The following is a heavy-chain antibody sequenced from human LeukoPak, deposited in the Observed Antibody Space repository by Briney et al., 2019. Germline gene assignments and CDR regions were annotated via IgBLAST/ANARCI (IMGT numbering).Heavy chain of an antibody. Sequence: GASVKVSCKASGYTFTSYGISWVRQAPGQGLEWMGWISAYNGNTNYAQKLQGRVTMTTDTSTSTAYMELRSLRSDDTAVYYCARVGGSYCGGDCSYYYYMDVWGKGTTVTISS. CDR2: ISAYNGNT. D-gene: IGHD2-21*02. V-gene: IGHV1-18*01. J-gene: IGHJ6*03. CDR3: ARVGGSYCGGDCSYYYYMDV. CDR1: GYTFTSYG.